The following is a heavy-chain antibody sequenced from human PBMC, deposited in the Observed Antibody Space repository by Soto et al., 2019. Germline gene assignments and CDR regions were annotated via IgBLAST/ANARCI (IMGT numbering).Heavy chain of an antibody. J-gene: IGHJ6*02. CDR1: GFTFSSYG. CDR3: AREEICAGSDGMDV. Sequence: QVQLVESGGGVVQPGRSLRLSCAASGFTFSSYGMHWVRQAPGKGLEWVAVIWYDGSNKYYADSVKGRFTISRDNSKNTLYLQMNCLRAEDTAVYYCAREEICAGSDGMDVWGQGTTVTVSS. CDR2: IWYDGSNK. V-gene: IGHV3-33*01.